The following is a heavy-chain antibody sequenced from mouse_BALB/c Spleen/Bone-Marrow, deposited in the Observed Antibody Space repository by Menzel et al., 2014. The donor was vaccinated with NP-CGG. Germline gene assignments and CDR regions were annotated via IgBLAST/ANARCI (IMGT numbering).Heavy chain of an antibody. CDR3: ARMGITTGFYYAMDY. V-gene: IGHV5-12-2*01. CDR2: ITNGGGST. J-gene: IGHJ4*01. D-gene: IGHD2-4*01. Sequence: EVKVVESGGGLVQPGGSRKLSCAASGFTFRSYTMSWVRQTPEKRLEWVAYITNGGGSTYYADTVEGRFTISRDNAQNSLYLQMRGLRSEDTAMYYCARMGITTGFYYAMDYWGQGTSVTVSS. CDR1: GFTFRSYT.